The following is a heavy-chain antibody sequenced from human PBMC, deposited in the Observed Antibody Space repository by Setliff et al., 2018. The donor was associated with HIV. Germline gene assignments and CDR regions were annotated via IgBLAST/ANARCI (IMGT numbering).Heavy chain of an antibody. Sequence: SGPTLVNPSQTLTLTCTFSGFSLSTSGMSVRWMRQPPGKTLEWLAHIDGDDDKYYNTSLRTRLTISKDTSKNQVVLRMTNMDPVDTGMYYCARIYGRSGPIWGQGTMVTVSS. CDR2: IDGDDDK. CDR1: GFSLSTSGMS. D-gene: IGHD2-15*01. V-gene: IGHV2-70*01. CDR3: ARIYGRSGPI. J-gene: IGHJ3*02.